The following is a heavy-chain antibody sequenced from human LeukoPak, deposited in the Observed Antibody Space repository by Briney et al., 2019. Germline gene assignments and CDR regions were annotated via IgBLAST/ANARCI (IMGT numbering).Heavy chain of an antibody. J-gene: IGHJ4*02. CDR2: IHYRGTT. CDR3: ARLDPAADEDS. Sequence: KTSETLSLTCAVYGGSFSGYYWSWIRQPPGKGLEWIANIHYRGTTYYNPSLKTRVTISVDTSKNQFSLRLSSVTAADTAVYFCARLDPAADEDSWGQGTLVTVSS. D-gene: IGHD6-13*01. V-gene: IGHV4-34*01. CDR1: GGSFSGYY.